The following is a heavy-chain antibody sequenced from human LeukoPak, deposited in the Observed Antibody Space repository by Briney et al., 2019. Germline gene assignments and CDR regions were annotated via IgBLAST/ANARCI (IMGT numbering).Heavy chain of an antibody. V-gene: IGHV4-59*01. J-gene: IGHJ2*01. CDR1: GGSISTYY. D-gene: IGHD3-16*01. CDR3: ARVLGSSAHYWYFDL. Sequence: SETLSLTCVVSGGSISTYYWSWLRQPPGKRLEWIGWIYYSGTTNYNPSLKSRVTISMDTSKNQFSLRLSSATAADTAVYYCARVLGSSAHYWYFDLWGRGTLVTVSS. CDR2: IYYSGTT.